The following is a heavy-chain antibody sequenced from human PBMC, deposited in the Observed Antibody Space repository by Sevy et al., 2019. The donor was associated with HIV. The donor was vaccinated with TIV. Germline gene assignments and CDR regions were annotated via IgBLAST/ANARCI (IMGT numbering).Heavy chain of an antibody. D-gene: IGHD2-2*01. CDR1: GYTFTGYY. Sequence: ASVKVSCKASGYTFTGYYMHWVQQAPGQGLEWMGRINPNSGGTNYAQKFQGRVTMTRDTSISTAYMELSRLRSDDTAVYYCARSRGALYCSSTSCPPLYNWFDPWGQGTLVAVSS. J-gene: IGHJ5*02. V-gene: IGHV1-2*06. CDR3: ARSRGALYCSSTSCPPLYNWFDP. CDR2: INPNSGGT.